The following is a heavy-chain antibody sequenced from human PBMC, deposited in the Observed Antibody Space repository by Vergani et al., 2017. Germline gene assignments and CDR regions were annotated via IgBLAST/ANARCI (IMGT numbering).Heavy chain of an antibody. D-gene: IGHD6-13*01. J-gene: IGHJ4*02. CDR2: IWYDGSNK. CDR1: GFTFSSYG. V-gene: IGHV3-33*01. Sequence: QVQLVESGGGVVQPGRSLRLSCAASGFTFSSYGMHWVRQAPGKGLEWVAVIWYDGSNKYYADSVKGRFTISRDNSKNTLYLQMNSLRAEDTAVFYCARVGVAAAPDYWGQGTLVTVSS. CDR3: ARVGVAAAPDY.